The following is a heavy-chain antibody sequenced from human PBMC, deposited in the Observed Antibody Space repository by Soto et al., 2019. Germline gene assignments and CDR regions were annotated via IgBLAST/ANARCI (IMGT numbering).Heavy chain of an antibody. D-gene: IGHD1-26*01. CDR3: ARGSPTKHDGPGGWFDP. V-gene: IGHV3-48*01. Sequence: GGSLRLSCAASGFTFSSYSMNWVRQAPGKGLEWVSYISSSSSTIYYADSVKGRFTISRDNAKNSLYLQMNSLRAEDTAVYYCARGSPTKHDGPGGWFDPWGQGTLVTVSS. CDR1: GFTFSSYS. CDR2: ISSSSSTI. J-gene: IGHJ5*02.